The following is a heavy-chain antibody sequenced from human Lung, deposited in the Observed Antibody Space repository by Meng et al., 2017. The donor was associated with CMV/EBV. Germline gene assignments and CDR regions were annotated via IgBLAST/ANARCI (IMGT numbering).Heavy chain of an antibody. V-gene: IGHV4-31*03. CDR2: IHSSGST. Sequence: QVQLQEPGPGLVKPSQTLSLTCTGFGGSISSGGYYWSWIRQHPGKGLEWIGYIHSSGSTYYNPSLRSRLTISVDTSKNQFSLKLSSVTAADTAVYYCARASYGSGSPLGESWFDPWGQGTLVTVSS. D-gene: IGHD3-10*01. CDR1: GGSISSGGYY. CDR3: ARASYGSGSPLGESWFDP. J-gene: IGHJ5*02.